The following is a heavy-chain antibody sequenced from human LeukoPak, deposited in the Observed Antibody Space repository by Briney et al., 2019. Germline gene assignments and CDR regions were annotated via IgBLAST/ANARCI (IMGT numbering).Heavy chain of an antibody. CDR2: ISGSGGTT. Sequence: GGSLRLSCAASGFTFSSYAMSWVRQAPGKGLELVSGISGSGGTTYYADSVKGRFTISRDNSKNTLYLQLNSLRAEDTAIYYCAKDLTYYYDSTGYYFDYWGQGTLSPSPQ. J-gene: IGHJ4*02. CDR1: GFTFSSYA. D-gene: IGHD3-22*01. CDR3: AKDLTYYYDSTGYYFDY. V-gene: IGHV3-23*01.